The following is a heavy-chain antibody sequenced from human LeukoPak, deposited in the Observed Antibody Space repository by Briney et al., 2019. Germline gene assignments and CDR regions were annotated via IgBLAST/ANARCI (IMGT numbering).Heavy chain of an antibody. CDR1: GFTFSSYW. J-gene: IGHJ5*02. CDR3: ARGLGGYDFWSGYLVYWFDP. V-gene: IGHV3-7*01. Sequence: GGSLRLSCAASGFTFSSYWMSWVRQAPGKGLEWVANIKQDGSEKYYVDSVKGRFTISRDNAKNSLYLQMNSLRAEDTAVYYCARGLGGYDFWSGYLVYWFDPWGQGTLVTVSS. CDR2: IKQDGSEK. D-gene: IGHD3-3*01.